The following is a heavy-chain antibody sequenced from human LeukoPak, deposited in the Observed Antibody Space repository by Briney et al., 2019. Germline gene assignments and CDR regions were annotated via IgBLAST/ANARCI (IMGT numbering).Heavy chain of an antibody. CDR3: ARVTYNGYQHFDY. J-gene: IGHJ4*02. D-gene: IGHD3-10*01. V-gene: IGHV4-39*07. CDR2: IHHTGTT. Sequence: PSETLSLTCTVSGGSISTNAYYWGWIRQPPGEGLEWITEIHHTGTTYYTPSLKSRVTISVDKSNNHFSLKLNSVTAADTAVYYCARVTYNGYQHFDYWGQGILVTVSS. CDR1: GGSISTNAYY.